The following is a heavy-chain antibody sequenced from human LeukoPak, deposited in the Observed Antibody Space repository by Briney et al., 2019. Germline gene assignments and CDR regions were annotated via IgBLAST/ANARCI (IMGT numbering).Heavy chain of an antibody. CDR3: ARDKDYYDSSGYSEIDY. CDR1: GFTFSSYA. Sequence: GGSLRLSCAASGFTFSSYAMHWVRQAPGKGLEWVAVISYDGSNKYYADSVKGRFTISRDNSKNTLYLQMNSLRAEDTAVYYCARDKDYYDSSGYSEIDYWGRGTLVTVSS. J-gene: IGHJ4*02. CDR2: ISYDGSNK. V-gene: IGHV3-30*04. D-gene: IGHD3-22*01.